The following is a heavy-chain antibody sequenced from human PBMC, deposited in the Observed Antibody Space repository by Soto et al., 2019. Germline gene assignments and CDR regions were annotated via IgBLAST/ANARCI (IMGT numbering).Heavy chain of an antibody. CDR2: IIPIFGTP. J-gene: IGHJ4*02. Sequence: QVQLVQSGAEVKKPGSSVKVSCKASGGIFSTYAISWLRQAPGQGLEWMGGIIPIFGTPNYAQRFQGRVTITADESTSPAYMELSRVRSEDTAVYYCARDRDDYGSGNYYNRIDFWGQGTLVTVSS. D-gene: IGHD3-10*01. CDR3: ARDRDDYGSGNYYNRIDF. CDR1: GGIFSTYA. V-gene: IGHV1-69*01.